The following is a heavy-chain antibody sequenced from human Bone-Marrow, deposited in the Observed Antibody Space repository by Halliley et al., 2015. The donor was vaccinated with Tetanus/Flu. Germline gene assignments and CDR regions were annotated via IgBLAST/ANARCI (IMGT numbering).Heavy chain of an antibody. CDR2: ISSDGNNK. D-gene: IGHD3-10*02. J-gene: IGHJ3*01. CDR3: LCSDNDFDV. V-gene: IGHV3-30-3*01. Sequence: KGLQWGATISSDGNNKMNAGPLKGRFTVSRDNSRNTLYLLMNSLSAEDTALYYCLCSDNDFDVWGQGTRVTVSS.